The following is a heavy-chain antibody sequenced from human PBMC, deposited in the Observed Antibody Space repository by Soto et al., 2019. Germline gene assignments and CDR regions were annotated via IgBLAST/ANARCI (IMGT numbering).Heavy chain of an antibody. V-gene: IGHV1-18*01. D-gene: IGHD2-15*01. CDR2: ISAFNGNT. CDR1: GYTFISCG. Sequence: QVQLVQSGAEVMQPGASVKVSCKASGYTFISCGIGWVRQAPGQGLEWMGWISAFNGNTNYAQRLQGRVTMTTDTSTSTAYMELRSLRSDDTAVYYCVRLGGCGGGSCYLPDYWGQGTLVTVSS. CDR3: VRLGGCGGGSCYLPDY. J-gene: IGHJ4*02.